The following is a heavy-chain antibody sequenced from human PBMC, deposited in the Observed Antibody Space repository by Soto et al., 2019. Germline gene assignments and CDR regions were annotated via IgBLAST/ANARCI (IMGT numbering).Heavy chain of an antibody. J-gene: IGHJ6*03. Sequence: GGSLRLSCAASGFTFSNAWMSWVRQAPGKRLEWVGRIKSKTDGGTTDYAAPGKGRFTISRDDSKNKLYLQMNSLKTEDTAVYYCTTEAGYSYGYYYYYYMDVWGKGTTVTVSS. CDR1: GFTFSNAW. CDR2: IKSKTDGGTT. CDR3: TTEAGYSYGYYYYYYMDV. V-gene: IGHV3-15*01. D-gene: IGHD5-18*01.